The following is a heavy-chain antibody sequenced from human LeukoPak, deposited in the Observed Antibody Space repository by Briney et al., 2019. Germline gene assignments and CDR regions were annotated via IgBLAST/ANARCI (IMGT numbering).Heavy chain of an antibody. CDR3: ARAGYSSSWTNWFDP. V-gene: IGHV1-18*01. J-gene: IGHJ5*02. D-gene: IGHD6-13*01. Sequence: GASVKVSCKASGYTFTSYGISWVRQAPGQWLEWMGWISAYNGNTNYAQKLQGRVTMTTDTSTSTAYMELRSLRSDDTAVYYCARAGYSSSWTNWFDPWGQGTLVTVSS. CDR1: GYTFTSYG. CDR2: ISAYNGNT.